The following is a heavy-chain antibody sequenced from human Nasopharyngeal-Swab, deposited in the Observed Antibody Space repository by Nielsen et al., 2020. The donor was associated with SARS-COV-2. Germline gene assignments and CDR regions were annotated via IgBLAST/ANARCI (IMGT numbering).Heavy chain of an antibody. J-gene: IGHJ4*02. V-gene: IGHV3-30*03. D-gene: IGHD4-17*01. Sequence: GGSLRLSYAASGFTFSSFGMHWVRQAPGKGLERVAFIAHDASNEYYGDSVKGRFSISRDSSKNTLYLQMDSLRGEDTAVYYCARDAPAHYGAFYWGRGTLVTVSS. CDR2: IAHDASNE. CDR1: GFTFSSFG. CDR3: ARDAPAHYGAFY.